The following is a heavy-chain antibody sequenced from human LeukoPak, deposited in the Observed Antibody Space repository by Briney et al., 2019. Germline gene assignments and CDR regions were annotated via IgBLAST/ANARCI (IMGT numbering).Heavy chain of an antibody. CDR1: GFTFSSYW. J-gene: IGHJ3*02. CDR3: ASDESIHAFDI. D-gene: IGHD2/OR15-2a*01. CDR2: INSDGSST. V-gene: IGHV3-74*01. Sequence: GGSLRLSCAASGFTFSSYWMHWVRQAPGKGLVWVSRINSDGSSTSYADSVKGRFTISRDNAKNTLYLQMNSLRAEDTAVYYCASDESIHAFDIWGQGTMVTVSS.